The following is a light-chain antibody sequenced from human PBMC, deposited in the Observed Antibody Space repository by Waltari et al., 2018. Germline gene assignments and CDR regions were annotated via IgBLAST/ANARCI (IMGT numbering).Light chain of an antibody. CDR3: QQSHSFPLT. V-gene: IGKV1-12*01. CDR2: TAS. CDR1: QGISSL. J-gene: IGKJ4*01. Sequence: DIQMTQSPSSVSASVGDRVSITCRASQGISSLLVWYQQKPGEAPKALMQTASSLQSGVPARFSGSGSGTDFTLTISSLQPEDFATYYCQQSHSFPLTFGGGTKVEIK.